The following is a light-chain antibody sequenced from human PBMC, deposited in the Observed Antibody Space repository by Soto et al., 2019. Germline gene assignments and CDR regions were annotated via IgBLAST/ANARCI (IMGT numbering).Light chain of an antibody. CDR3: QQYGSSGT. J-gene: IGKJ1*01. V-gene: IGKV3-20*01. CDR2: GAS. Sequence: EIVLAQSPGTLSLSPGARATLSCRASQSVSSSYLAWYQQKPGQAPRLLIQGASTRATGIPGRFAGSGSGTEFTLTISRLEPEDFAVYYCQQYGSSGTFGQGTKVDIK. CDR1: QSVSSSY.